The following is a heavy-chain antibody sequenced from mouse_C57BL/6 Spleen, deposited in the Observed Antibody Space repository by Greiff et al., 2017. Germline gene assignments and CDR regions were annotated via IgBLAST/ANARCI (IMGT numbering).Heavy chain of an antibody. D-gene: IGHD2-4*01. CDR3: ARGGDYDGFAY. V-gene: IGHV1-22*01. J-gene: IGHJ3*01. CDR1: GYTFTDYN. CDR2: INPDNGGT. Sequence: EVQLQQSGPELVKPGASVKMSCKASGYTFTDYNMYWVKQSQGKSLEWIGYINPDNGGTNYNQKFKGKATLTVNKSSSAAYLELRSLTSEDSAVYYCARGGDYDGFAYWGQGTLVTVSA.